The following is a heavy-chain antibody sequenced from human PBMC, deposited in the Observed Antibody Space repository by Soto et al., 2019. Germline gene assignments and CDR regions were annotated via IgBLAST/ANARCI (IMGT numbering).Heavy chain of an antibody. CDR1: GFTFDDYA. Sequence: EVQLVESGGGLVQPGRSLRLSCVASGFTFDDYAMHWVRQAPGKGLEWVSGITWSGGTRDYADSVKGRFTISRDNAKNSVYLQMDSLRVEDTALYYCIRGRPGWVQLWGRGTLVTVSS. CDR3: IRGRPGWVQL. CDR2: ITWSGGTR. J-gene: IGHJ1*01. V-gene: IGHV3-9*01. D-gene: IGHD6-19*01.